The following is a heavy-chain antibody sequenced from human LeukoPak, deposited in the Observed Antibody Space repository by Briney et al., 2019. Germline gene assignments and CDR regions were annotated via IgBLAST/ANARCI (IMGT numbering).Heavy chain of an antibody. J-gene: IGHJ4*02. CDR3: ARDEGSWI. CDR1: XFTFXSYS. CDR2: ISSSSSTI. D-gene: IGHD3-10*01. Sequence: GXXXRLXXAAXXFTFXSYSMNXVRXAPXXGLEWVSYISSSSSTIYYADSVKGRFTISRDNAKNSLYLQMNSLRAEDTAVYYCARDEGSWIWGQGTLVTVSS. V-gene: IGHV3-48*04.